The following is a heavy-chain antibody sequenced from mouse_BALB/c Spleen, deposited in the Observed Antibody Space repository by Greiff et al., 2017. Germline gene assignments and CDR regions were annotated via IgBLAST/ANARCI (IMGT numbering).Heavy chain of an antibody. Sequence: VQLQQSGAELVKPGASVKLSCTASGFNIKDTYMHWVKQRPEQGLEWIGRIDPANGNTKYDPKFQGKATITADTSSNTAYLQLSSLTSEDTAVYYCARSRSTRITTDYWGQGTTLTVSS. CDR3: ARSRSTRITTDY. CDR2: IDPANGNT. J-gene: IGHJ2*01. D-gene: IGHD2-4*01. V-gene: IGHV14-3*02. CDR1: GFNIKDTY.